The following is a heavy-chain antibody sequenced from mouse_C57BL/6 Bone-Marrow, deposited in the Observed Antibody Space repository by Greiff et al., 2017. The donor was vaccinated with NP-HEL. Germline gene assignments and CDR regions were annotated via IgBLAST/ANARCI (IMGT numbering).Heavy chain of an antibody. Sequence: VQLQESGAELVKPGASVKISCKASGYAFSSYWMNWVKQRPGKGLEWIGQIYPGDGDTNYNGKFKGKATLTADKSSSTAYMQLSSLTSEDSAVYLGEKYYGSSYYFDYWGQGTTLTVSS. D-gene: IGHD1-1*01. CDR1: GYAFSSYW. CDR2: IYPGDGDT. CDR3: EKYYGSSYYFDY. V-gene: IGHV1-80*01. J-gene: IGHJ2*01.